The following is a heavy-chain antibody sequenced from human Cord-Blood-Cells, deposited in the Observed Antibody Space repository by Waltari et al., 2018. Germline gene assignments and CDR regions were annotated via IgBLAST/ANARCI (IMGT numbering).Heavy chain of an antibody. J-gene: IGHJ6*02. Sequence: QVQLVQSGAEVKKPGASVKVSCKASGYTFTGYYMHWVRQAPGQGLEWMGEMNPDMGGTNDGQKCQGWVTMTRDTSISTAYVELSRLRSDDTAVYYCARGIDIVVVVAASTHYGMDVWGQGTTVTVSS. D-gene: IGHD2-15*01. CDR2: MNPDMGGT. CDR3: ARGIDIVVVVAASTHYGMDV. V-gene: IGHV1-2*04. CDR1: GYTFTGYY.